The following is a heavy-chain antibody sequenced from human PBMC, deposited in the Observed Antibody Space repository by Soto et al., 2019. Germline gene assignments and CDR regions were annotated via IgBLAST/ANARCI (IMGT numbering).Heavy chain of an antibody. V-gene: IGHV1-69*13. Sequence: ASVKVSCKASGGTFSSYATSWVRQAPGQGLEWMGGIIPIFGTANYAQKFQGRVTITADESTSTAYMELSSLRSEDTAVYYCARDLRAYCGGDCYPIFDYWGQGTLVTVSS. CDR3: ARDLRAYCGGDCYPIFDY. J-gene: IGHJ4*02. CDR2: IIPIFGTA. CDR1: GGTFSSYA. D-gene: IGHD2-21*02.